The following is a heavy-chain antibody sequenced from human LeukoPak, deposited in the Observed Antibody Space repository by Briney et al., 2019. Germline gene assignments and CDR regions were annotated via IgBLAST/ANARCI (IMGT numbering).Heavy chain of an antibody. V-gene: IGHV1-69*05. CDR2: IIPIFGTA. D-gene: IGHD1-14*01. CDR1: GGTFSSYA. J-gene: IGHJ5*02. Sequence: SVKVSCKASGGTFSSYAISWVRQAPGQGLEWMGGIIPIFGTANYAQKFQGRVTITTDESTSTAYMELSSLRSEDTAVYYCAGVNHDSITYNWFDPWGQGTLVTVSS. CDR3: AGVNHDSITYNWFDP.